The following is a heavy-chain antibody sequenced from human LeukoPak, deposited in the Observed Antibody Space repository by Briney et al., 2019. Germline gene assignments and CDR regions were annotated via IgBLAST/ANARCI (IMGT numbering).Heavy chain of an antibody. J-gene: IGHJ5*02. Sequence: GGSLRLSCAASGFTFSSYGMHWVRQAPGKGLEWVAVISYDGSNKYYADSVKGRFTISRDNSKNTLYLQMNSLRAEDTAVYYCAKDQAVTMVRGDWFDPWGQGTLVTVSS. CDR1: GFTFSSYG. CDR2: ISYDGSNK. V-gene: IGHV3-30*18. CDR3: AKDQAVTMVRGDWFDP. D-gene: IGHD3-10*01.